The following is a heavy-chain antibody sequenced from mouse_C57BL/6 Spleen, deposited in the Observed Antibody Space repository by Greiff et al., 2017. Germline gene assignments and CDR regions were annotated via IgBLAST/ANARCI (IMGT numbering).Heavy chain of an antibody. D-gene: IGHD2-1*01. J-gene: IGHJ3*01. CDR2: IWSGGST. V-gene: IGHV2-2*01. CDR3: ARNNYYGLAWFAY. CDR1: GFSLTSYG. Sequence: QVQLKESGPGLVQPSQSLSITCTVSGFSLTSYGVHWVRQSPGKGLEWLGVIWSGGSTDYNAAFISRLSISKDNSKSQVFFKMNSLQADDTAIYYCARNNYYGLAWFAYWGQGTLVTVSA.